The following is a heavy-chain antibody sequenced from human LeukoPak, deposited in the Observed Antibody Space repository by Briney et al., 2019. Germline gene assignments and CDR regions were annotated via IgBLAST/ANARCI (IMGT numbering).Heavy chain of an antibody. CDR2: IYYSGST. Sequence: SETLSLTCIVSGGSISSHYWSWIPQPPGKGLEYIGYIYYSGSTDYNPSLKSRVTISVDTSKNQFSLKLSSVTAADTAVYYCARQSGSDWFDPWGQGTLVTVSS. CDR1: GGSISSHY. J-gene: IGHJ5*02. CDR3: ARQSGSDWFDP. V-gene: IGHV4-59*08.